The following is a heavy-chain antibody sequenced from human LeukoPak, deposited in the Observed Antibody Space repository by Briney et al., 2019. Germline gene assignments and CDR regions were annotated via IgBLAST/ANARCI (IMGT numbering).Heavy chain of an antibody. CDR1: GFTFSSYS. V-gene: IGHV3-48*01. CDR3: ARDGYSGYDLGGGSDY. D-gene: IGHD5-12*01. J-gene: IGHJ4*02. CDR2: ISSSSSTI. Sequence: GGSLRLSCAASGFTFSSYSMNWVRQAPGKGLEWVSYISSSSSTIYYADSVKGRFTISRDNAKNSLYLQMNSLRAEDAAVYYCARDGYSGYDLGGGSDYWGQGTLVTVSS.